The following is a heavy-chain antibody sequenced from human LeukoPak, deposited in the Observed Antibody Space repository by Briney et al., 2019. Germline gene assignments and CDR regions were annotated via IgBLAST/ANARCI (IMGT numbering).Heavy chain of an antibody. V-gene: IGHV3-23*01. J-gene: IGHJ4*02. CDR1: GFTFSSYA. CDR2: ISGSGGST. D-gene: IGHD1-1*01. CDR3: VRQQTPHGNFDY. Sequence: GGSLRLSCAASGFTFSSYAMSWVRQAPGKGLEWVSVISGSGGSTYYADSVKGRFTISRENAKNSLSLQMNSLRAEDTAVYYCVRQQTPHGNFDYWGQGTLVTVSS.